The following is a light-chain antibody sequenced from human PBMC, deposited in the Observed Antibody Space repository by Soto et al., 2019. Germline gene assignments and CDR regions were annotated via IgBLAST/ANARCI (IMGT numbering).Light chain of an antibody. Sequence: QSVLTQPPSASGSPGQSVTISCTGTSSDVGGYNYVSWYQQHPGKAPKLMIYEVSERPSGVPDRFSGSKSDNTASLTVSGLQAEDEADYYCSSYAGSNNLVFGGGTKVTVL. CDR3: SSYAGSNNLV. V-gene: IGLV2-8*01. CDR1: SSDVGGYNY. CDR2: EVS. J-gene: IGLJ2*01.